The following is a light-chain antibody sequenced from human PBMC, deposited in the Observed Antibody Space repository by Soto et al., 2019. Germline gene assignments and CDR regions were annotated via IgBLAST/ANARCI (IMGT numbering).Light chain of an antibody. CDR2: DAF. V-gene: IGKV3-15*01. J-gene: IGKJ5*01. Sequence: EIVMTQSPDTLSVSPGERATLSCRASQSVKYNLAWYQQRPGQGPRLLIYDAFTRADDLPDRFSGSGSGTEFTLTITSLQSEDSEISYCQQYNNWPPITFGQGTRLEIK. CDR3: QQYNNWPPIT. CDR1: QSVKYN.